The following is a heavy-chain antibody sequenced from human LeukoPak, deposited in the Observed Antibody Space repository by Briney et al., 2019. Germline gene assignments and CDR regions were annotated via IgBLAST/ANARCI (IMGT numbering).Heavy chain of an antibody. CDR2: ISNDGSKK. Sequence: GGSLRLSCAASGFTFSNYAMHWVRQAPGKGLEWVAVISNDGSKKDYADSVKGRFTISRDNAKNTLYLQMNSLRAEDTAVYYCASMVRGVTYFDYWGQGTLVTVSS. J-gene: IGHJ4*02. CDR3: ASMVRGVTYFDY. D-gene: IGHD3-10*01. V-gene: IGHV3-30*04. CDR1: GFTFSNYA.